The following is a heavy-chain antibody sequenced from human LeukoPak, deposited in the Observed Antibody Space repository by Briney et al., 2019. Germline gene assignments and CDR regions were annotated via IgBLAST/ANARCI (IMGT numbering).Heavy chain of an antibody. CDR3: AREGQWLVDY. Sequence: GGSLRLSCAASGFTFSSYAMSWVRQAPGKGLEWVSSISSSSSYIYYADSVKGRFTISRDNAKNSLYLQMNSLRAEDTAVYYCAREGQWLVDYWGQGTLVTVSS. J-gene: IGHJ4*02. V-gene: IGHV3-21*01. CDR1: GFTFSSYA. CDR2: ISSSSSYI. D-gene: IGHD6-19*01.